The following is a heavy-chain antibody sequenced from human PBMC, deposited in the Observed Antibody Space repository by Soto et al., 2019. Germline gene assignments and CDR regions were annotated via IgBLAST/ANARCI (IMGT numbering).Heavy chain of an antibody. CDR3: AHKGPEDWPLDY. V-gene: IGHV2-5*02. J-gene: IGHJ4*02. D-gene: IGHD3-9*01. CDR1: GFSLSTSGVG. Sequence: QITLKESGPTLVRPTQTLTLTYAFSGFSLSTSGVGVGWIRQPPGKALEWLAVIYWDDSKHYSPSLRSRLTITKDTSKNQVVVTMTNMDPMDTGTYYCAHKGPEDWPLDYWGQGTLVTVSS. CDR2: IYWDDSK.